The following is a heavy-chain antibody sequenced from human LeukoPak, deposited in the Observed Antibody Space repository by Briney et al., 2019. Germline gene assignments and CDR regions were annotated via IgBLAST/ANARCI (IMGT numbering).Heavy chain of an antibody. J-gene: IGHJ6*03. D-gene: IGHD2-2*02. V-gene: IGHV4-59*01. CDR1: GGSISSYY. Sequence: SETLSLTCTVSGGSISSYYWSWIRQPPGKGLEWIGYIYYSGSTNYNPSLKSRVTISVDTSKNQFSLKLSSVTAADTAVYYCARVKLGYCSSTSCYRYYYYMDVWGKGTTVTVSS. CDR2: IYYSGST. CDR3: ARVKLGYCSSTSCYRYYYYMDV.